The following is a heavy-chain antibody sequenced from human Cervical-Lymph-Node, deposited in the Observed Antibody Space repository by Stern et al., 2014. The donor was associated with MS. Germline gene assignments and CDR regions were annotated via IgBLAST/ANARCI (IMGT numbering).Heavy chain of an antibody. V-gene: IGHV1-69*01. CDR3: ARAEYYYDSSGYYSHFDY. J-gene: IGHJ4*02. CDR1: GGTFSSYA. CDR2: IIPIFGKA. Sequence: VHLVESGAEVKKPGSSVKVSCKASGGTFSSYAISWVRQAPGQGLEWMGGIIPIFGKANYAQKFQGRVTITADESTSTAYMELSSLRSEDTAVYYCARAEYYYDSSGYYSHFDYWGQGTLVTVSS. D-gene: IGHD3-22*01.